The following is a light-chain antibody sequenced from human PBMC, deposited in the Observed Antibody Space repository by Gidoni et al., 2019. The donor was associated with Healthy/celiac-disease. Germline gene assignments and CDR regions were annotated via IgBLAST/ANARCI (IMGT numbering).Light chain of an antibody. CDR3: QQYNSYSPIT. CDR2: KAS. Sequence: DIQMTQSPSTLSASVGDRVTITCRASQSISSWLAWYQQKPVKAPKLLIYKASSLESGVPSRFSGSGSGTEFTLTISSLQPDDFATYYCQQYNSYSPITFGGGTKVEIK. V-gene: IGKV1-5*03. J-gene: IGKJ4*01. CDR1: QSISSW.